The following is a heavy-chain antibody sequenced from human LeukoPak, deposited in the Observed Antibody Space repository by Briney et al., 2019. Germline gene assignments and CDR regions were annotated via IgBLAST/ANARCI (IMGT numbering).Heavy chain of an antibody. CDR2: ISGYDASST. Sequence: PGGSLRPSCAASGFTFSSYAMGWVRQAPEKGLEWVSSISGYDASSTYYADSVTGRFTISRDNSRNTLFLQMSSLRAEDTALYYCARVRCSTINCHPNWFDPWGQGTLVTVSS. D-gene: IGHD6-13*01. CDR3: ARVRCSTINCHPNWFDP. CDR1: GFTFSSYA. V-gene: IGHV3-23*01. J-gene: IGHJ5*02.